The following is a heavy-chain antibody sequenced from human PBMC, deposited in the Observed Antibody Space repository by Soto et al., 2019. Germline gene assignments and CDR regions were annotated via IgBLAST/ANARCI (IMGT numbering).Heavy chain of an antibody. CDR3: ARDRSAPTYYDFWSGYYPAFDY. D-gene: IGHD3-3*01. CDR2: ISAYNGNT. V-gene: IGHV1-18*01. J-gene: IGHJ4*02. Sequence: GASVKVSCKASGYTFTSYGISWVRQAPGQGLEWMGWISAYNGNTNYAQKLQGRVTMTTDTSTSTAYMELRSLRSDDTAVYYCARDRSAPTYYDFWSGYYPAFDYWGQGTLVTVSS. CDR1: GYTFTSYG.